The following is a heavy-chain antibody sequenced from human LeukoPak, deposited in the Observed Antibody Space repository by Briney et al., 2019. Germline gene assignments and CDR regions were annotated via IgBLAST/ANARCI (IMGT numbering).Heavy chain of an antibody. J-gene: IGHJ6*03. D-gene: IGHD3-10*01. Sequence: ASVKVSCKASGYTFTSYDINWVRQATGQGLEWMGWMNPNSGNTGYAQKFQGRVTMTRNTSISTAYMELSSLRSEDTAVYYCARGGRGSGILFYYYYYYMDVWGKGTTVTVSS. CDR3: ARGGRGSGILFYYYYYYMDV. CDR2: MNPNSGNT. CDR1: GYTFTSYD. V-gene: IGHV1-8*01.